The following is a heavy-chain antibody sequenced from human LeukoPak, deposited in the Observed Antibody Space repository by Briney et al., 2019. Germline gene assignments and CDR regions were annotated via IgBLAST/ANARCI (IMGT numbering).Heavy chain of an antibody. CDR2: ISAYNGNT. V-gene: IGHV1-18*01. CDR1: GYTFTSYG. CDR3: ARAWWGRVPAATPVDY. D-gene: IGHD2-2*01. Sequence: ASVKVSCKASGYTFTSYGISWVRQAPGQGLEWMGWISAYNGNTNYAQKLQGRVTMTTDTSTSTAYMELRSLRSDDTAVYYCARAWWGRVPAATPVDYWGQGTLVTVSS. J-gene: IGHJ4*02.